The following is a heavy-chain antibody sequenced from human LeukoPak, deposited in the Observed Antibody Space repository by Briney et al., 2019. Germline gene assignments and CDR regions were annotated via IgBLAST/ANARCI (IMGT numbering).Heavy chain of an antibody. Sequence: PGGSLRLSCAASGFTFSNYAMSWVRQAPGKGLEWVSAISGSGGSTYYADSVKGRFTISRDNSKNTLYLQMNSLRAEDTAVYSCARASGPFDYWGQGTLVTVSS. CDR1: GFTFSNYA. V-gene: IGHV3-23*01. CDR3: ARASGPFDY. CDR2: ISGSGGST. J-gene: IGHJ4*02. D-gene: IGHD3-10*01.